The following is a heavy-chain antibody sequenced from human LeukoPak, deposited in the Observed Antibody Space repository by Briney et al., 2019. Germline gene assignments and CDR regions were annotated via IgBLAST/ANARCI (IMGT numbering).Heavy chain of an antibody. J-gene: IGHJ4*02. V-gene: IGHV3-48*01. CDR1: RSTFSTYS. D-gene: IGHD3-22*01. Sequence: GGSLRLSCAASRSTFSTYSMNWVPQPPGKGLEWGSYISGSSSTIYYADSVKGRFTISRDNAKNSLHLQMNSLRAEDTAVYYCARGYGSSGYYYPRYWGQGTLVTVSS. CDR3: ARGYGSSGYYYPRY. CDR2: ISGSSSTI.